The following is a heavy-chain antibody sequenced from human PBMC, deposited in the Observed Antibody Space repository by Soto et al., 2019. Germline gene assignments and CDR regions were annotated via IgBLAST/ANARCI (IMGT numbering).Heavy chain of an antibody. D-gene: IGHD3-3*01. CDR3: TALTRGVPFDY. CDR1: GFTFSGYW. V-gene: IGHV3-74*01. CDR2: ISPDGSNT. Sequence: GGSLRLSCAASGFTFSGYWMHWVRQTPENGLVWVSHISPDGSNTNYAASVRGRFTISRDNAKNTLYLQLNSLRVEDTAVYYCTALTRGVPFDYWGQGTVVTVSS. J-gene: IGHJ4*02.